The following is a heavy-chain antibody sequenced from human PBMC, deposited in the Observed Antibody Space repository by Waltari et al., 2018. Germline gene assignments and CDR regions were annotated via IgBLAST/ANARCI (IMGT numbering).Heavy chain of an antibody. V-gene: IGHV3-53*01. D-gene: IGHD4-17*01. CDR3: ATDPGLRNGMDV. Sequence: ERQLVESGGGLIQPGGCLRLSCAASGFTVTSDYMSWVRQAPGKGLEWVSVIYGGGSTFYTDSGRGRFTISRDNSQNMVYLQMNSLRAEDTAVYYCATDPGLRNGMDVWGQGTTVTVSS. J-gene: IGHJ6*02. CDR2: IYGGGST. CDR1: GFTVTSDY.